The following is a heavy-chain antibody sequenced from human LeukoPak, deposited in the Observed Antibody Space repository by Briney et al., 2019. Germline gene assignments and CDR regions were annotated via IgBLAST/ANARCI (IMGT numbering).Heavy chain of an antibody. CDR3: ARDFRRMNYYDSSGYNY. D-gene: IGHD3-22*01. CDR2: ISYDGSNK. V-gene: IGHV3-30-3*01. J-gene: IGHJ4*02. CDR1: GFTFSSYA. Sequence: GGSLRLSCAASGFTFSSYAMHWVRQAPGKGLEWVAVISYDGSNKYYADSVKGRFTISRDNSKNTLYLQMNSLRAEDTAVYYCARDFRRMNYYDSSGYNYWGQGTLVTVSS.